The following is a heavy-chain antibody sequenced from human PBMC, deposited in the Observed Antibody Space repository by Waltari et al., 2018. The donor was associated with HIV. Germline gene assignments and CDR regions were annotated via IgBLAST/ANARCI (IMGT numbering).Heavy chain of an antibody. CDR1: GGSISSSRYY. Sequence: QLQLQESGPGLVKPSETLSLTCTVSGGSISSSRYYWGWIRQPPGKGLEWIGSIYYSGSTYYNPSLKSRVTISVDTSKNQFSLKLSSVTAADTAVYYCARVTSIAARPFDYWGQGTLVTVSS. J-gene: IGHJ4*02. CDR3: ARVTSIAARPFDY. D-gene: IGHD6-6*01. V-gene: IGHV4-39*07. CDR2: IYYSGST.